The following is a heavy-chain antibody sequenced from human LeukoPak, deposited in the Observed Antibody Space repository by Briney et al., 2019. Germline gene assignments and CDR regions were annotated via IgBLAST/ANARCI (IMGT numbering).Heavy chain of an antibody. D-gene: IGHD3-22*01. Sequence: ASVKVSCKASGYTFTYYAMHWVRQAPGQGLQWMGWITPGGGTNYPQKFQGRVTMTRDTSINTAYMELSSLRSDDTAVYYCASLITLVIPVAPYYYYGVDVWGQGTTVTVSS. V-gene: IGHV1-2*02. J-gene: IGHJ6*02. CDR2: ITPGGGT. CDR3: ASLITLVIPVAPYYYYGVDV. CDR1: GYTFTYYA.